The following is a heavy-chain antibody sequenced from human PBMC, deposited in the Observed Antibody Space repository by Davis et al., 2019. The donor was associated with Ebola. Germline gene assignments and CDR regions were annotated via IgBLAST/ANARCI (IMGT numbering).Heavy chain of an antibody. CDR2: IYSGGST. V-gene: IGHV3-53*01. Sequence: GESLKISCAASGFTFSSYSMNWVRQAPGKGLEWVSVIYSGGSTYYADSVKGRFTISRDNSKNTLYLQMNSLRAEDTAVYYCAREPLTGIELDYWGQGTLVTVSS. D-gene: IGHD7-27*01. CDR3: AREPLTGIELDY. CDR1: GFTFSSYS. J-gene: IGHJ4*02.